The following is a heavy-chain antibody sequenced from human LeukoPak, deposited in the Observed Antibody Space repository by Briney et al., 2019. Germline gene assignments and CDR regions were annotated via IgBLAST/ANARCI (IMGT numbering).Heavy chain of an antibody. J-gene: IGHJ4*01. Sequence: GGSLRLSCAASGFTFSNYDMHWVRQAPGKGLEWVAVICYDGSNKYYADSVKGRFTISRDNSKNTLYLQMNSLRAEDTAVYHCAKVGNXXXXXTRXXXXWXXXXLVTVSS. CDR1: GFTFSNYD. D-gene: IGHD2-15*01. V-gene: IGHV3-33*06. CDR2: ICYDGSNK. CDR3: AKVGNXXXXXTRXXXX.